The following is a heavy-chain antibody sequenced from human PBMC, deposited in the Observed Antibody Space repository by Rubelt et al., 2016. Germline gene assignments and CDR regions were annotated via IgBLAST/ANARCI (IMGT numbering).Heavy chain of an antibody. J-gene: IGHJ4*02. CDR1: GYTFTGYY. Sequence: QVQLVQSGAEVKKPGASVKVSCKASGYTFTGYYMHWVRQAPGQGLEWMGWINPNSGGTTYGKSGQGRVHMTRETAIRTAYREVSRLRSYDTAVYYCARDVGGNSVLYYFDYWGQGTLVTVSS. CDR2: INPNSGGT. D-gene: IGHD4-23*01. CDR3: ARDVGGNSVLYYFDY. V-gene: IGHV1-2*02.